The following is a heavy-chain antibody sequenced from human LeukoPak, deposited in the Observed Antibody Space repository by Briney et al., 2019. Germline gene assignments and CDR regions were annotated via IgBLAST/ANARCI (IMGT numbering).Heavy chain of an antibody. V-gene: IGHV3-48*03. D-gene: IGHD3-9*01. Sequence: PGRSLRLSCTASGFTFGDFAMSWVRQAPGKGLEWVSYISSSGDTVYYADSVKGRFTISRDNAKNSLFLQMNSLRGEDTAVYYCARLRLGFRGWGQGTLVTVSS. CDR1: GFTFGDFA. CDR3: ARLRLGFRG. J-gene: IGHJ4*02. CDR2: ISSSGDTV.